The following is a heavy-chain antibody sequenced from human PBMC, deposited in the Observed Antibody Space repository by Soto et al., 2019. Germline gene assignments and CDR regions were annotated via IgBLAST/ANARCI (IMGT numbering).Heavy chain of an antibody. D-gene: IGHD3-3*01. V-gene: IGHV4-59*01. CDR2: IYYSGST. J-gene: IGHJ6*02. Sequence: SETLSLTCTVSGGSISSYYWSWIRQPPGRGLEWIGYIYYSGSTNYNPSLKSRVTISVDTSKNQFSLKLSSVTAADTAVYYCARVRFLEWPTYYYYGMDVWGQGTTVTVSS. CDR3: ARVRFLEWPTYYYYGMDV. CDR1: GGSISSYY.